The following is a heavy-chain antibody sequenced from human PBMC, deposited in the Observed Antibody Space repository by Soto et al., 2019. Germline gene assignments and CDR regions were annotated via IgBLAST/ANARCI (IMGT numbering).Heavy chain of an antibody. Sequence: EVQLLESGGGLVEPGGSLRLSCAASGFRFRSYAMSWVRQAPGKGLEWVSGIRGGGDNIYYADSVKGRFTIARDTSRMTVWLQMNSLRAEDTAVYYCAKDLATLTPRYFLHWGQGTRVAVSS. CDR3: AKDLATLTPRYFLH. CDR2: IRGGGDNI. D-gene: IGHD4-17*01. J-gene: IGHJ1*01. V-gene: IGHV3-23*01. CDR1: GFRFRSYA.